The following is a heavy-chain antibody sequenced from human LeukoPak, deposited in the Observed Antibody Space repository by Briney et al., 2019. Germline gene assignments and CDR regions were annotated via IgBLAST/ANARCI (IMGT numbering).Heavy chain of an antibody. Sequence: PSQTLSLTCTVSGGSISSDDYYWSWIRRHPGTGLEWIGYIYYSGSTYYNPSLKSRVTISVDTSKNQFSLKLSSVTAADTAVYYCARDYYGSGSYDYWGQGTLVTVSS. J-gene: IGHJ4*02. D-gene: IGHD3-10*01. CDR1: GGSISSDDYY. CDR2: IYYSGST. CDR3: ARDYYGSGSYDY. V-gene: IGHV4-31*03.